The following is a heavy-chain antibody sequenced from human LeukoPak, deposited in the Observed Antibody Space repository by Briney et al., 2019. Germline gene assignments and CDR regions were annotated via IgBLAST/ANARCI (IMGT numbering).Heavy chain of an antibody. CDR1: GYTFINYG. CDR2: IAVYNGDT. Sequence: ASVTVSFKSSGYTFINYGISWVRQAPAQGREWMGWIAVYNGDTNYAQKYEGRGTITTDTSTSTAYMELRSLRSDDTAAYQCARLQFGGSTSRYYYFYMDVWGKGTTVTVSS. D-gene: IGHD3-3*01. J-gene: IGHJ6*03. CDR3: ARLQFGGSTSRYYYFYMDV. V-gene: IGHV1-18*01.